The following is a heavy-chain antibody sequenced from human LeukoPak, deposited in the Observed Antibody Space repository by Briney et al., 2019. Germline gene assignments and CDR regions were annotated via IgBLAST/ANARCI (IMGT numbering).Heavy chain of an antibody. Sequence: GGSLRLSCAASGFTFSSYAMSWVRQAPGKGLEWVSAIRASGGSTFYADSVKGRFTISRDTSKNTLFLQMNSLRAEDTAVYYCASSSSGWYNYDYWGRGTLVTVSS. CDR1: GFTFSSYA. D-gene: IGHD6-19*01. V-gene: IGHV3-23*01. J-gene: IGHJ4*02. CDR2: IRASGGST. CDR3: ASSSSGWYNYDY.